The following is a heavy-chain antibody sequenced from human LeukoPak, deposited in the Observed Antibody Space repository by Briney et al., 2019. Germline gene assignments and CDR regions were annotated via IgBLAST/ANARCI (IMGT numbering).Heavy chain of an antibody. CDR2: ISYDGSNK. CDR1: GFTFSSYA. Sequence: GRSLRLSCAASGFTFSSYAMHWVRQAPGKGLEWVAVISYDGSNKYYADSVKGRFTISRDNSKNTLYLQMNSLRAEDTAVYYCARLRGKYYDSSGPAFDIWGQGTMVTVSS. V-gene: IGHV3-30-3*01. CDR3: ARLRGKYYDSSGPAFDI. D-gene: IGHD3-22*01. J-gene: IGHJ3*02.